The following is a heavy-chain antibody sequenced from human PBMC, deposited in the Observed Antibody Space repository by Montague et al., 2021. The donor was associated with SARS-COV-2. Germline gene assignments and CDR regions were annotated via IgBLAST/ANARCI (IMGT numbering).Heavy chain of an antibody. J-gene: IGHJ5*02. CDR3: ARLKAPYCSSTSGYSASCFDP. CDR2: IYYSGST. CDR1: GGSISSSSYY. Sequence: SETLSLTCTVSGGSISSSSYYWGWIRQPPGKGLEWIGSIYYSGSTYYNPSLKGRVTISVDTSKNQFSLKLSSVTAADTAVYYCARLKAPYCSSTSGYSASCFDPWGQGTRVTVSS. V-gene: IGHV4-39*01. D-gene: IGHD2-2*01.